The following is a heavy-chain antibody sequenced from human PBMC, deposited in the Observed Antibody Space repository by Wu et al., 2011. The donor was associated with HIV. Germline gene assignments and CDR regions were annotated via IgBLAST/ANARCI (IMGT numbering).Heavy chain of an antibody. D-gene: IGHD3-10*01. CDR3: ARVYGSGTYYPPYYYYGLDV. J-gene: IGHJ6*02. Sequence: WVRQALDKGLSGWMDQPNSGGTNYAQNFQGRVTMTRDTSNNTAYMELSRLRSDDTAVYYCARVYGSGTYYPPYYYYGLDVWGQGTTVTVSS. V-gene: IGHV1-2*02. CDR2: QPNSGGT.